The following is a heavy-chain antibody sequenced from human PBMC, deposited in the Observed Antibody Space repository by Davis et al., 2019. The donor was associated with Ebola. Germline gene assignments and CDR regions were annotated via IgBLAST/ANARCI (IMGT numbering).Heavy chain of an antibody. CDR1: GFTFSSYA. J-gene: IGHJ6*02. Sequence: GESLKISCEASGFTFSSYAMSWVRQAPGKGLEWVSFISSSGDSTYYSDSVRGRFTISRDNDNNSLYLQMNSLRDEDTAVYYCARDKDLPLYYESHGMDVWGQGTTVTVSS. CDR3: ARDKDLPLYYESHGMDV. V-gene: IGHV3-48*02. CDR2: ISSSGDST. D-gene: IGHD3-22*01.